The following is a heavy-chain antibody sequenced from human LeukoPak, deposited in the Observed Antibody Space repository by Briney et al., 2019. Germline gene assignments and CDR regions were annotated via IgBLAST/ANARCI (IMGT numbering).Heavy chain of an antibody. J-gene: IGHJ2*01. CDR3: ARDSSAYWFFDL. D-gene: IGHD6-13*01. V-gene: IGHV3-48*03. CDR2: ISSSGSTI. CDR1: GFTFSSYE. Sequence: GGSLRLSCAASGFTFSSYEINWVRQAPGKGLEWVSYISSSGSTIYYADSVKGRSTISRDNAKNSLFLQMNSLRAEATAVYYCARDSSAYWFFDLWGRGTLVTVSS.